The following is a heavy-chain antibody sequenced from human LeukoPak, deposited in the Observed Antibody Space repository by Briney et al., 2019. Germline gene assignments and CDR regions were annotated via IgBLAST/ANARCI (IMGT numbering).Heavy chain of an antibody. J-gene: IGHJ4*02. CDR3: ARGYCSSTSCLLYYFDY. V-gene: IGHV4-4*07. CDR2: IYTSGST. CDR1: GGSISSYY. Sequence: SETLSLTCTVSGGSISSYYWSWIRQPAGKGLEWIGRIYTSGSTNYNPSLKSRVTMSVDTSKNQFSLKLSSVTAADTAVYYCARGYCSSTSCLLYYFDYWGQGTLVTVSS. D-gene: IGHD2-2*01.